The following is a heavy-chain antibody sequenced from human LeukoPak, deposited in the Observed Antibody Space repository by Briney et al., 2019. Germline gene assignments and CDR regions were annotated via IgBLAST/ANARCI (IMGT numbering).Heavy chain of an antibody. Sequence: GASVKVSCKASGYTFTSYGISWVRQAPGQGLEWMGWISAYNGNTNYAQKLQGRVTMTTDTSTSTAYMELRSLRSDDTAVYYCARDDGAGGYSGYGLIDYWGQGTLVTVSS. CDR2: ISAYNGNT. CDR1: GYTFTSYG. D-gene: IGHD5-12*01. V-gene: IGHV1-18*01. J-gene: IGHJ4*02. CDR3: ARDDGAGGYSGYGLIDY.